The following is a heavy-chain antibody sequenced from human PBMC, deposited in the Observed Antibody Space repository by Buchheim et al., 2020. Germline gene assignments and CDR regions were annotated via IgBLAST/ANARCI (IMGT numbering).Heavy chain of an antibody. CDR1: GFTFSDYY. J-gene: IGHJ4*02. CDR2: ISTSSSST. CDR3: ARIWELRYCDWLSNYYFDY. V-gene: IGHV3-11*06. Sequence: QVQLVESGGGLVKPGGSLRLSYAASGFTFSDYYMSWIRQASGKGLEWVSSISTSSSSTNYADSVKCRFTISRDNAKNSLYLQMNSLGAEDPAVYYCARIWELRYCDWLSNYYFDYWGQGTL. D-gene: IGHD3-9*01.